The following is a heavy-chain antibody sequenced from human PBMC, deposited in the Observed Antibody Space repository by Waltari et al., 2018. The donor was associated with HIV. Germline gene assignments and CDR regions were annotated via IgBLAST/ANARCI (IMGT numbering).Heavy chain of an antibody. Sequence: EVQLVESGGGLVQPGGSLRLSCAASGFTFSSYWMSWVRQAPGRGLGWVANIKQEGREKYYGDSVNGRFTISRDNAETSLYLQMNSLRAEDTAVYYGARGGFYGSGSKVNWGQGTLVTVSS. CDR2: IKQEGREK. J-gene: IGHJ4*02. V-gene: IGHV3-7*04. CDR1: GFTFSSYW. CDR3: ARGGFYGSGSKVN. D-gene: IGHD3-10*01.